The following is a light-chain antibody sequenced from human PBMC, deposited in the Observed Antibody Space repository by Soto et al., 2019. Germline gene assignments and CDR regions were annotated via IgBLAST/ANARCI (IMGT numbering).Light chain of an antibody. CDR3: QQYNSANLL. CDR2: GAS. Sequence: DIQMTQSPSSLSASVGDRVTITCRASQGIRNYLAWYQQKPGKAPKLLIYGASSLQSGVPSRFSGSGSGTDFTLTISSMQPEAVDSYSCQQYNSANLLLGPGTKGDIK. CDR1: QGIRNY. J-gene: IGKJ3*01. V-gene: IGKV1-27*01.